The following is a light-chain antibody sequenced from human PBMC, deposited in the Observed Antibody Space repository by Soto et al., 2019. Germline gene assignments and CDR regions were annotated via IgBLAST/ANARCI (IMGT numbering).Light chain of an antibody. V-gene: IGLV2-14*01. CDR1: SSDVGGYKY. CDR2: EVS. CDR3: CSYTSSSTRDV. J-gene: IGLJ1*01. Sequence: QSALTQPASVSGAPGQSITISCTGTSSDVGGYKYVSCYQPHPGKAPKVRIYEVSNRPSGVSNRFSGSKSGNMASLAMSGLYAAEEADYYWCSYTSSSTRDVFGTGTKLTVL.